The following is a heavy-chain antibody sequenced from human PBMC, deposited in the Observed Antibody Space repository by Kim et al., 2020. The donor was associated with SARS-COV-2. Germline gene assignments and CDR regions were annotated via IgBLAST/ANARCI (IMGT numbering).Heavy chain of an antibody. V-gene: IGHV4-4*09. J-gene: IGHJ4*02. D-gene: IGHD6-13*01. CDR3: VSSSWYFYFDY. Sequence: TNYNPPLKRRVTISVDTSKNQFSLKLSSVTAADTAVYYCVSSSWYFYFDYWGQGTLVTVSS. CDR2: T.